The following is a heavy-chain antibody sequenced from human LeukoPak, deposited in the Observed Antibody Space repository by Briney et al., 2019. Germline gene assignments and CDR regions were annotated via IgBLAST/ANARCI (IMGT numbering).Heavy chain of an antibody. CDR3: AKWEARDHYFDS. Sequence: SVTLSLTCTVSSGSITSYFWNWIRQPPGRGLEWIGYISYTGDTKQNPSLRGRVTMSVDTSKNQFSLKLNSVTAADTAVYYCAKWEARDHYFDSWGQGTLVTVSS. D-gene: IGHD1-26*01. V-gene: IGHV4-59*03. CDR2: ISYTGDT. CDR1: SGSITSYF. J-gene: IGHJ4*02.